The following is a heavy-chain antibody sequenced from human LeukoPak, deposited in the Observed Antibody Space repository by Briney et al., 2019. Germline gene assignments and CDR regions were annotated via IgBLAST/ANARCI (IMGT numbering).Heavy chain of an antibody. CDR2: IWYDGSHE. J-gene: IGHJ4*02. D-gene: IGHD3-10*01. CDR3: ARDVHGSGNYYYDY. Sequence: GRSLRLSCVASGFTFSNYAMHWVRQAPGKGLEWVALIWYDGSHENYADSVKGRFTISRDNSRNTLYLQMDSLTAEDTAMYYCARDVHGSGNYYYDYWGQGTLVTVSS. CDR1: GFTFSNYA. V-gene: IGHV3-30-3*01.